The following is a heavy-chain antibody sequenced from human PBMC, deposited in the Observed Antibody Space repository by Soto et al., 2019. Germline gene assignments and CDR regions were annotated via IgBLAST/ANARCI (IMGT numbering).Heavy chain of an antibody. J-gene: IGHJ3*02. V-gene: IGHV1-2*04. CDR2: INPNSGGT. CDR1: GYTFTGYY. Sequence: GASVKVSCKASGYTFTGYYMHWVRQAPGQGLEWMGWINPNSGGTNYAQKFQGWVTMTRDTSISTAYMELSRLRSDDTAVYYCARDLCGGDCYSQDAFDIWGQGTIVTVSS. CDR3: ARDLCGGDCYSQDAFDI. D-gene: IGHD2-21*01.